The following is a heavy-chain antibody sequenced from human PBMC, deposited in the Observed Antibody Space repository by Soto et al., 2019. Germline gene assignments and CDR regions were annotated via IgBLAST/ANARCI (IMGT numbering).Heavy chain of an antibody. CDR1: GGSFSGYY. J-gene: IGHJ5*02. CDR3: ARGHGGSGSYYNGGYNGFDP. CDR2: INHSGST. V-gene: IGHV4-34*01. Sequence: PSETLSLTCAVYGGSFSGYYWSWIRQPPGKGLEWIGEINHSGSTNYNPSLKSRVTISVDTSKNQFSLKLSSVTAADTAVYYCARGHGGSGSYYNGGYNGFDPWGQGTLVTVSS. D-gene: IGHD3-10*01.